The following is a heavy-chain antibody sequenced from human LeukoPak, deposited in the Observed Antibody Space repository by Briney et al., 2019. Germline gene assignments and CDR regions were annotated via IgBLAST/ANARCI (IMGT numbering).Heavy chain of an antibody. V-gene: IGHV4-4*07. Sequence: SETLSLTCTVSGGSINFYYWSWIRQPAGKGLEWIGRIYSTGSTNYSPSLKSRVTMSVDKSKNQFSLNLSSVTAADAAVYYCARGIADPYSFDSWGQGTLVTVSS. CDR2: IYSTGST. CDR3: ARGIADPYSFDS. J-gene: IGHJ4*02. CDR1: GGSINFYY. D-gene: IGHD6-13*01.